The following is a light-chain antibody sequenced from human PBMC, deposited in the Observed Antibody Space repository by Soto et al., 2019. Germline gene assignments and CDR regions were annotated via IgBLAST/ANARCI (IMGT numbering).Light chain of an antibody. Sequence: DIQMTQSPSTLSASVGDRVTITCRDSQSISSWLAWYQQKPGQAPKLLIYKASSLESGVQSRFSGSGSGTAVTLTITSLQPDDFATYYCQQDNSYPITFGQGTRLEIK. CDR2: KAS. J-gene: IGKJ5*01. CDR3: QQDNSYPIT. V-gene: IGKV1-5*03. CDR1: QSISSW.